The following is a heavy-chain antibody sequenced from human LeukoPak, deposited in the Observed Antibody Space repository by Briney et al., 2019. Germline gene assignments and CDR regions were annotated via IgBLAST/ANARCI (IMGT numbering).Heavy chain of an antibody. CDR2: VSWDGTVT. Sequence: PGGPLRLSCAASGFTFDDYNMHWVRQVPGRGLEWVSLVSWDGTVTYYRDSVEGRFTISRDNSKNFLYLQMNSLKSEDAGFYFCAKGGVTIITKKDYLEYWGPGTLVTVSS. CDR3: AKGGVTIITKKDYLEY. J-gene: IGHJ4*02. V-gene: IGHV3-43*01. D-gene: IGHD3-10*01. CDR1: GFTFDDYN.